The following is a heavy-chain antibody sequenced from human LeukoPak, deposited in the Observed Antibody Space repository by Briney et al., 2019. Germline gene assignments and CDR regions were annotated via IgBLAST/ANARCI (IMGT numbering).Heavy chain of an antibody. CDR3: ARDRASYYYDSSGYFDY. CDR1: GFTFSSYG. V-gene: IGHV3-30*03. D-gene: IGHD3-22*01. J-gene: IGHJ4*02. Sequence: PGRSLRLSCAASGFTFSSYGMHWVRQAPGKGLEWVAVILYDGSNKYYADSVKGRFTISRDNSKNTLYLQMNSLRAEDTAVYYCARDRASYYYDSSGYFDYWGQGTLVTVSS. CDR2: ILYDGSNK.